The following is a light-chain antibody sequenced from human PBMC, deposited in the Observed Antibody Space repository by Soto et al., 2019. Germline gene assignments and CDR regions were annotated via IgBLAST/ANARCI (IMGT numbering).Light chain of an antibody. CDR3: QQYGSSPPTLT. V-gene: IGKV3-20*01. CDR1: QSVSSSY. J-gene: IGKJ1*01. CDR2: GAS. Sequence: EIVLTQSPGTLSLSPGERATLSCRASQSVSSSYLAWYQQKPGQAPRLLIYGASSRATGIPDRFSGSGSGTVFTLTISRLEPEEFAVYYCQQYGSSPPTLTFGQGTKVEIK.